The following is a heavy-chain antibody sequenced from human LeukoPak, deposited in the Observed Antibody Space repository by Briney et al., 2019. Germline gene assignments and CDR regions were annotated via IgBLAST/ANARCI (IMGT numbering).Heavy chain of an antibody. V-gene: IGHV4-59*01. CDR1: GGSINNYY. CDR3: AKVARNYFGWFDP. CDR2: VFYTGST. Sequence: PSETLSLTCTVSGGSINNYYWTWIRQSPGKRLEWIGQVFYTGSTSYNPSLESRVTISLDTSRIQFSLILTSVTAADTAVYYCAKVARNYFGWFDPWGQETLVIVSS. J-gene: IGHJ5*02. D-gene: IGHD4-4*01.